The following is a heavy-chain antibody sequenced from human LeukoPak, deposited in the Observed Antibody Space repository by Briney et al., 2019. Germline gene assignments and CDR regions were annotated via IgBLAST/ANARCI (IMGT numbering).Heavy chain of an antibody. CDR1: GGTFSSYA. Sequence: ASVKVSCKASGGTFSSYAISWVRQAPGQGLEWMGGIIPIFGTANYAQKFQGRVTITADESTSTAYMELSSLRSEDTAVYYCATTRRGYCTNGVCRAGFDIWGQGTMVTVPS. J-gene: IGHJ3*02. D-gene: IGHD2-8*01. CDR3: ATTRRGYCTNGVCRAGFDI. CDR2: IIPIFGTA. V-gene: IGHV1-69*13.